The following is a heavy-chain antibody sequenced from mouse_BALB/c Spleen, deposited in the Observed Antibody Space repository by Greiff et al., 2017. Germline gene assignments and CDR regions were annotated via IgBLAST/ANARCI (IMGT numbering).Heavy chain of an antibody. CDR2: ISSGGST. CDR3: ARGGGSRSPWFAY. Sequence: EVHLVESGGGLVKPGGSLKLSCAASGFTFSSYAMSWVRQTPEKRLEWVASISSGGSTYYSDSVKGRFTISRDNARNILYLQMSSLRSEDTAMYYCARGGGSRSPWFAYWGQGTLVTVSA. CDR1: GFTFSSYA. V-gene: IGHV5-6-5*01. D-gene: IGHD1-1*01. J-gene: IGHJ3*01.